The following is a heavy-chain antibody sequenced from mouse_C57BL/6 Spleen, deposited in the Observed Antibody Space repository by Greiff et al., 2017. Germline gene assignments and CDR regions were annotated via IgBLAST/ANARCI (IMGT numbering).Heavy chain of an antibody. J-gene: IGHJ2*01. CDR3: TRRNLYYYGSSYVDY. CDR2: IDPETGGT. D-gene: IGHD1-1*01. Sequence: QVQLQQSGAELVRPGASVTLSCKASGYTFTDYEMHWVKQTPVHGLEWIGAIDPETGGTAYNQKFKGKAILTADKSSSTAYMELRSLTSEDSAVYYWTRRNLYYYGSSYVDYWGQGTTLTVSS. V-gene: IGHV1-15*01. CDR1: GYTFTDYE.